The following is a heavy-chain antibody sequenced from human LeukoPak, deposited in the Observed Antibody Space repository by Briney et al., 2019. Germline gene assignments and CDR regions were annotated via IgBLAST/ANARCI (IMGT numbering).Heavy chain of an antibody. D-gene: IGHD6-6*01. CDR2: IYYSGST. Sequence: SETLSLTCTVSGGSISSYYWSWIRQPPGKGLEWIGYIYYSGSTYYNPSLKSRVTISVDTSKNQFSLKLSSVTAADTAVYYCDRVSVLKGAFDIRGQGTMVTVSS. V-gene: IGHV4-30-4*01. CDR3: DRVSVLKGAFDI. CDR1: GGSISSYY. J-gene: IGHJ3*02.